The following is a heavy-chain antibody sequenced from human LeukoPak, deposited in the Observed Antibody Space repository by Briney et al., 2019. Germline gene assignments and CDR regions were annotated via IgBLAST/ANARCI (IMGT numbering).Heavy chain of an antibody. Sequence: PGGSLRLSCAAAGSTFSTYAMSWVRQAPGKGLEWVSGITGSGESPFYADSVKGRFTISRDNSKNTLYLQMNSLRAEDTAVYYCAKEEYNSSPPHWGQGTLVTVSS. CDR2: ITGSGESP. CDR3: AKEEYNSSPPH. J-gene: IGHJ4*02. V-gene: IGHV3-23*01. D-gene: IGHD6-6*01. CDR1: GSTFSTYA.